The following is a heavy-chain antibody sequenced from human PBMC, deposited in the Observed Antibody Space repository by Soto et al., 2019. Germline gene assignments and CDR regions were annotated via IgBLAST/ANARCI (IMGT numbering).Heavy chain of an antibody. CDR3: ARVPSSSYPYFDY. J-gene: IGHJ4*02. CDR2: IWYDGSNK. Sequence: GGSLRLSCAASGFTFSSYGMHWVRQAPGKGLEWAAVIWYDGSNKYYADSVKGRFTISRDNSKNTLYLQMNSLRSEDTAVYYCARVPSSSYPYFDYWGQGTLVTVSS. CDR1: GFTFSSYG. V-gene: IGHV3-33*01. D-gene: IGHD6-13*01.